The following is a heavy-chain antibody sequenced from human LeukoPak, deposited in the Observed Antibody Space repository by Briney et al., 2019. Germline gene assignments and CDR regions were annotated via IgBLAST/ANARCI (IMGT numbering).Heavy chain of an antibody. D-gene: IGHD6-13*01. Sequence: NPSETLSLTCAVYGGSFSGYYWSWIRQPPGKGLEWIGEINHSGSTNYNPSLKSRVTISADRSKNQFSLNLRTVTVADTAVYFCARYVHSSSWPTFDFWGQGTLVTVSS. CDR2: INHSGST. J-gene: IGHJ4*02. CDR3: ARYVHSSSWPTFDF. V-gene: IGHV4-34*01. CDR1: GGSFSGYY.